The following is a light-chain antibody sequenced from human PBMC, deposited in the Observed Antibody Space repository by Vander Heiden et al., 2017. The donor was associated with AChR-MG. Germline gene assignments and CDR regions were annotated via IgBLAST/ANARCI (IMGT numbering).Light chain of an antibody. V-gene: IGKV1-5*03. CDR1: QSISSW. CDR2: KAS. CDR3: QQYKSYPGT. J-gene: IGKJ1*01. Sequence: DIQMTQSPSTLSASVGDRVTITCRASQSISSWLAWYQQKPGKAPKLLNYKASSLESGVPSRFSGSGSGTEFTLTISSLQPDDFATYYCQQYKSYPGTFGQGTKVEIK.